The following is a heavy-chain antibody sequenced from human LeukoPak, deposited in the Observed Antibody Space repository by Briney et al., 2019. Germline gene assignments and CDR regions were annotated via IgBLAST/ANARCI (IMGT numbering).Heavy chain of an antibody. J-gene: IGHJ4*02. CDR2: VSYSGTT. CDR3: ARKVATINPFDY. Sequence: PSETLSLTCTVSGGSISSYYWTWIRQPPGKGLEWIGYVSYSGTTKYNPSLKSRVTMSVDMSKNRLSLRLTSVTAADTAVYYCARKVATINPFDYWGQGTLVSVSS. D-gene: IGHD5-24*01. V-gene: IGHV4-59*01. CDR1: GGSISSYY.